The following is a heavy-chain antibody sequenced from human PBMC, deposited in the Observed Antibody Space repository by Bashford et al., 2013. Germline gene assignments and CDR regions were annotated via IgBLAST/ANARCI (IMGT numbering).Heavy chain of an antibody. J-gene: IGHJ4*02. V-gene: IGHV3-73*01. CDR1: GFTFSGSV. CDR2: IRGNANTYAT. D-gene: IGHD6-13*01. CDR3: AKSIVAAGYDN. Sequence: GSLRLSCAASGFTFSGSVLHWVRQASGRGLEWVGHIRGNANTYATAYAASVKGRFTISRDDSKNTAYLQMNSLKTEDTAVYFCAKSIVAAGYDNWGQGTLVTVSS.